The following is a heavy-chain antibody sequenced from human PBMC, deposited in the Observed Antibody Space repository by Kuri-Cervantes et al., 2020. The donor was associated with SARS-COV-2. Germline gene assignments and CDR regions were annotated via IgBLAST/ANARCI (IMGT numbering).Heavy chain of an antibody. CDR2: IRYDGTKN. D-gene: IGHD2-15*01. J-gene: IGHJ4*02. Sequence: GESLKISCAASGFTFSTHGMHWLRQAPGKGLEWVAFIRYDGTKNFYLDSVKGRFTISRDNSKSTLYLQMNSLRAEDTAVYYCARDSKVLGYCSGGSCYLLDYWGQGTLVTVSS. CDR3: ARDSKVLGYCSGGSCYLLDY. V-gene: IGHV3-30*02. CDR1: GFTFSTHG.